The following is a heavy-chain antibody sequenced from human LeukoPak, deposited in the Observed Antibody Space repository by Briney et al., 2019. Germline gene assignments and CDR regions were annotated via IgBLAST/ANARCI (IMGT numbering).Heavy chain of an antibody. CDR2: IYTSGST. CDR1: GGSISSYY. Sequence: SETLSLTCTVSGGSISSYYWSWIRQPAGKRLEWIVRIYTSGSTNSNPSLNSRVTMAVDTSTNQFSLKLSSVTAADTAVYYCARVGATMDYYYYMDVWGKGTTVTVSS. CDR3: ARVGATMDYYYYMDV. V-gene: IGHV4-4*07. D-gene: IGHD1-26*01. J-gene: IGHJ6*03.